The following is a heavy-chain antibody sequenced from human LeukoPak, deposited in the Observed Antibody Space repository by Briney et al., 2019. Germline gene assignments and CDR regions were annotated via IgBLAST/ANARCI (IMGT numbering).Heavy chain of an antibody. Sequence: ASVKVSCKASGYTFTGYYMHWVRQAPGQGLEWMGWINPNSGGTNYAQKFQGRVTMTRDTSISTAYMELSMLRSDDTAVYYCARGPGYCSGGSCYSDPYYYYMDVWGKGTTVTISS. CDR1: GYTFTGYY. J-gene: IGHJ6*03. CDR3: ARGPGYCSGGSCYSDPYYYYMDV. D-gene: IGHD2-15*01. V-gene: IGHV1-2*02. CDR2: INPNSGGT.